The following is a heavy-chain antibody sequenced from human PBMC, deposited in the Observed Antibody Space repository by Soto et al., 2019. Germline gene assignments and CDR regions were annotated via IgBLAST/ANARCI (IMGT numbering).Heavy chain of an antibody. CDR1: GFTFSSYA. V-gene: IGHV3-23*01. Sequence: GGSLRLSCAASGFTFSSYAMSWVRQAPGKGLEWVSAISGSGGSTYYADSVKGRFTISRDNSKNTLYLQMNSLRAEDTAVYYCAKVDDFSLYYYYGMDVWGQGTTVTVSS. D-gene: IGHD3-3*01. J-gene: IGHJ6*02. CDR2: ISGSGGST. CDR3: AKVDDFSLYYYYGMDV.